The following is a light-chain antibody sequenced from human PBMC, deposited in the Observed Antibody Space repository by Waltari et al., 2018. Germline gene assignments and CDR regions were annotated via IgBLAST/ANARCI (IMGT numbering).Light chain of an antibody. CDR2: EVS. Sequence: QSALTQSASVSGSPGQSITISCTGTSSDVGGYNYVSWYQQHPGKAPKVMIYEVSNRPSGVSNRFSGSKSGNTASLTISGLQSEDEADYYCSSYTSSSPWVFGGGTKLTVL. J-gene: IGLJ3*02. CDR1: SSDVGGYNY. CDR3: SSYTSSSPWV. V-gene: IGLV2-14*01.